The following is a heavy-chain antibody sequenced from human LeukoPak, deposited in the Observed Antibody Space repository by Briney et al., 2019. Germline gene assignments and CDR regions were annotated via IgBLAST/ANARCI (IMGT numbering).Heavy chain of an antibody. CDR2: IRGRGGST. CDR1: GFTFNYA. CDR3: AKHADGSGRPRAGFDH. J-gene: IGHJ4*02. D-gene: IGHD3-22*01. V-gene: IGHV3-23*01. Sequence: GGSLRLSCAASGFTFNYAMTWARQPPGRGLEGVSSIRGRGGSTYYAGVVKGRFSISKDISKNTLYLLMSSLRPEDTAVYYCAKHADGSGRPRAGFDHWGQGNLVTVSS.